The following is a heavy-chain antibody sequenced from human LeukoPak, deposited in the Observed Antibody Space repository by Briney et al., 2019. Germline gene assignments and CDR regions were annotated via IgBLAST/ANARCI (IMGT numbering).Heavy chain of an antibody. CDR2: IYTNGAT. J-gene: IGHJ4*02. D-gene: IGHD6-13*01. CDR1: GDSISHYY. Sequence: PSETLSLTCSVSGDSISHYYWSWIRQPAGKGPEWIGRIYTNGATNYNPSLKSRVTMSVDTSKNQFSLSLSSVTAADTAVYYCARGVIAAGGNDFGYWGQGTLVTVSS. V-gene: IGHV4-4*07. CDR3: ARGVIAAGGNDFGY.